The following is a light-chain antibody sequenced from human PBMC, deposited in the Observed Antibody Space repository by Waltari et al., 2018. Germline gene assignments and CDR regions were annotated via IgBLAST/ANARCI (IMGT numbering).Light chain of an antibody. Sequence: AIQMTQSPSSLSASVGDRVTITCRASKGIRNDLGWYQQRPGKAPMLLIYDASSLQTGVPSRFSGSGSGTGFTLTISSLQPEDFGTYYCLQDYSYPWTFGQGTKVEVK. J-gene: IGKJ1*01. CDR1: KGIRND. CDR3: LQDYSYPWT. CDR2: DAS. V-gene: IGKV1-6*01.